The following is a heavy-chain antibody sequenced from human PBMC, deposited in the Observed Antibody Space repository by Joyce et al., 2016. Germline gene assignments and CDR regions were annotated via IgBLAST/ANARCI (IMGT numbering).Heavy chain of an antibody. D-gene: IGHD3-22*01. J-gene: IGHJ4*02. V-gene: IGHV2-70*13. Sequence: QVTLRESGPALVKPTQTLTLTCSVSVFSLSSSGMCVSWIRQPPGKALEWLALIDWEDDKYYNIMLKTRLTMSKGTSRNQVVLTMTNMDPMDTATYYCARHLYYTNSSGFYSYYFDYWGQGALVTVSS. CDR1: VFSLSSSGMC. CDR3: ARHLYYTNSSGFYSYYFDY. CDR2: IDWEDDK.